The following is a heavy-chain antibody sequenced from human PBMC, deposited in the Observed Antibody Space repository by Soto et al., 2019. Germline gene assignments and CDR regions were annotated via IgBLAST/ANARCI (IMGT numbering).Heavy chain of an antibody. V-gene: IGHV4-34*01. CDR1: GGSFSGYY. D-gene: IGHD5-12*01. CDR3: AIKSGVDIVATTNDY. J-gene: IGHJ4*02. Sequence: SETLSLTCAVYGGSFSGYYCSWIRQPPGKGLEWIGEINHSGSTNYNPSLKSRVTISVDTSKNQFSLKLSSVTAADTAVYYCAIKSGVDIVATTNDYWGQGALVTVSS. CDR2: INHSGST.